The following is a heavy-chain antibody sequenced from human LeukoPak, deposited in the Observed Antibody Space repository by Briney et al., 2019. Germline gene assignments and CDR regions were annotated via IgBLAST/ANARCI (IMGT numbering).Heavy chain of an antibody. CDR2: ISYDGSNK. V-gene: IGHV3-30*03. J-gene: IGHJ3*02. CDR1: GFTFSSYG. CDR3: ARRSGSYLEAFDI. Sequence: GGSLRLSCAASGFTFSSYGMHWVRQAPGKGLEWVAVISYDGSNKYYADSVKGRFTISRDNSKNTLYLQMNSLRAEDTAVYYCARRSGSYLEAFDIWGQGTMVTVSS. D-gene: IGHD3-10*01.